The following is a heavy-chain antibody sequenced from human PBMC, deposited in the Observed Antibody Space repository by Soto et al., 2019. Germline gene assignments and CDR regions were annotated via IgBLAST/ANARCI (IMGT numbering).Heavy chain of an antibody. D-gene: IGHD3-22*01. V-gene: IGHV4-30-4*01. CDR3: ARLADSSGAGYFDY. CDR1: GASISSGDYY. Sequence: QVQLQESGPGLVKPSQTLSLTCTVSGASISSGDYYWSWIRQPPGKGLEWIGYIYYSGSTYYNPSLKSRLAISVDTSKNQFSLRLNSVTAADTAVYYCARLADSSGAGYFDYWGQGTLVTVSS. J-gene: IGHJ4*02. CDR2: IYYSGST.